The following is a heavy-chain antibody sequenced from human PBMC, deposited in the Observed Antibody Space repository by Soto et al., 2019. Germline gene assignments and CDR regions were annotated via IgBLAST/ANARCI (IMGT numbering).Heavy chain of an antibody. D-gene: IGHD5-18*01. CDR3: AAGDSSDTGDH. J-gene: IGHJ4*02. V-gene: IGHV1-69*13. CDR2: TTAILGTR. CDR1: GDTISHYG. Sequence: SVKVSCKAYGDTISHYGVSGVRQVPGKGLEWMGGTTAILGTRDYAQKFQGRMTITSDESTTTSYMELNSLTSDDTAVYYCAAGDSSDTGDHWGQGTLVTVSS.